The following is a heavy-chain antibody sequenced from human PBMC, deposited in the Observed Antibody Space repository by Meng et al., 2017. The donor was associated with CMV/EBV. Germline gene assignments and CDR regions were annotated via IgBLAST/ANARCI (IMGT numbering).Heavy chain of an antibody. V-gene: IGHV3-23*01. CDR2: ISGSGGST. D-gene: IGHD6-6*01. CDR3: AKKSSSSSPRQYYFDY. J-gene: IGHJ4*02. Sequence: GESLKISCAASGFTFSSYAMSWVRQAPGKGLEWVSAISGSGGSTYYADSVKGRFTISRDNSKNTLYLQMNSLRAEDTAVYYCAKKSSSSSPRQYYFDYLGQGTLVTVSS. CDR1: GFTFSSYA.